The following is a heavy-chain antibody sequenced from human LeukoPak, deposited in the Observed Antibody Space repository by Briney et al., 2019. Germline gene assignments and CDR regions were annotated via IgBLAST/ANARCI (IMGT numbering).Heavy chain of an antibody. V-gene: IGHV3-23*01. Sequence: PGGSLRLSCAASGFTFSSYAMSWVRQAPGKGLEWVSAISGSGGGTYYADSVKGRFTISRDNSKNTLYLQMNCLRAEDTAVYYCAKAITSGWYPYYYVMDVWGQGTTVTVSS. CDR3: AKAITSGWYPYYYVMDV. CDR1: GFTFSSYA. CDR2: ISGSGGGT. D-gene: IGHD6-19*01. J-gene: IGHJ6*02.